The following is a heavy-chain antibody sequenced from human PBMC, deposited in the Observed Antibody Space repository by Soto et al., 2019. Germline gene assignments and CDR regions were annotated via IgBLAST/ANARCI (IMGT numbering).Heavy chain of an antibody. CDR2: ISSSSSYI. V-gene: IGHV3-21*01. CDR3: ARAPVYYYYMDV. CDR1: GFTFSSYS. J-gene: IGHJ6*03. Sequence: GGSLRLSCAAPGFTFSSYSMNWVRQAPGKGLEWVSSISSSSSYIYYADSVKGRFTISRDNAKNSLYLQMNSLRAEDTAVYYCARAPVYYYYMDVWGKGTTVTVSS.